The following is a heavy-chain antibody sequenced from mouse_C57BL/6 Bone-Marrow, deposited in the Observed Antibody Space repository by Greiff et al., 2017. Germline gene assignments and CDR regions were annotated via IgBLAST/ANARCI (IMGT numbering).Heavy chain of an antibody. CDR3: TRDDYGSSYPHWYFDV. J-gene: IGHJ1*03. D-gene: IGHD1-1*01. CDR2: IDPETGGT. Sequence: QVQLKQSGAELVRPGASVTLSCKASGYTFTDYEMHWVKQTPVHGLEWIGAIDPETGGTAYNQKFKGKATLTADKSSSTAYMELRSLPSEDSAVYYCTRDDYGSSYPHWYFDVWGTGTTVTVSS. CDR1: GYTFTDYE. V-gene: IGHV1-15*01.